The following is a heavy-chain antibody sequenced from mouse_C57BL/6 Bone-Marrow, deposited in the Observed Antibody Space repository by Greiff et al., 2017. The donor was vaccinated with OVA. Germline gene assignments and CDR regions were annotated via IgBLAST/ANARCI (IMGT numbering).Heavy chain of an antibody. CDR2: INPNNGGT. V-gene: IGHV1-26*01. CDR3: AGGKGDAMDY. D-gene: IGHD2-1*01. Sequence: QQSHGKSLEWIGDINPNNGGTSYNQKFKGKATLTVDKSSSTAYMELRSLTSEDSAVYYCAGGKGDAMDYWGQGTSVTVSS. J-gene: IGHJ4*01.